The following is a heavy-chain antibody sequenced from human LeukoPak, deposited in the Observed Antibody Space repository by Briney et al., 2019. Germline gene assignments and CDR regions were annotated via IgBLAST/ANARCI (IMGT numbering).Heavy chain of an antibody. V-gene: IGHV3-48*04. CDR3: ARGFGSGSFYF. Sequence: GGSLRLSCAISGFALKNYGVNWVHQAPGKGLEWVSKISPRDTTTYYAESVKGRFTVSRDDSKNSLYLQMNNLRAEDTAVYYCARGFGSGSFYFWGQGILVTVSS. J-gene: IGHJ4*02. CDR2: ISPRDTTT. CDR1: GFALKNYG. D-gene: IGHD3-10*01.